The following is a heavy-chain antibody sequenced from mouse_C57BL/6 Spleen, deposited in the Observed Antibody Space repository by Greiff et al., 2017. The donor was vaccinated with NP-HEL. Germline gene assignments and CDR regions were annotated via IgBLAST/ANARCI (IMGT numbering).Heavy chain of an antibody. CDR1: GYSFTGYF. CDR2: INPYNGDT. J-gene: IGHJ4*01. Sequence: EVKLQESGPELVKPGDSVKISCKASGYSFTGYFMNWVMQSHGKSLEWIGRINPYNGDTFYNQKFKGKATLTVDKSSSTAHMELRSRTSDDSAFYYCARSQLYDPYAMDYWGQGTSVTVSS. D-gene: IGHD2-3*01. CDR3: ARSQLYDPYAMDY. V-gene: IGHV1-20*01.